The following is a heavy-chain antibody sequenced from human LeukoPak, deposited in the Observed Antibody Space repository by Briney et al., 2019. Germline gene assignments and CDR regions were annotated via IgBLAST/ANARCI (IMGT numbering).Heavy chain of an antibody. CDR2: IHYRGST. J-gene: IGHJ5*02. D-gene: IGHD6-6*01. Sequence: PSETLSLTCTVSGGSISSNNYYWGWIRQPPGKGLEWIGSIHYRGSTYYNPSLKSRVTISVDTSKNQFSLKLSSVTAADTAVYYCARSISSYWFDPWGQGTLVTVSS. CDR3: ARSISSYWFDP. V-gene: IGHV4-39*07. CDR1: GGSISSNNYY.